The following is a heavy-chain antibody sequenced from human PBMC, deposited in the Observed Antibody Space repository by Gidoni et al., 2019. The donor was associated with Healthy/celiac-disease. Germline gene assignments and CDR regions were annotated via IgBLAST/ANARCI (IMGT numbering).Heavy chain of an antibody. V-gene: IGHV3-74*01. CDR3: ARARDVDTAMDYALKYGMDV. CDR1: GFTFSSYW. J-gene: IGHJ6*02. D-gene: IGHD5-18*01. CDR2: INSDGSST. Sequence: LSCAASGFTFSSYWMHWVRQAPGKGLVWVSRINSDGSSTSYADSVKGRFTISRDNAKNTLYLQMNSLRAEDTAVYYCARARDVDTAMDYALKYGMDVWGQGTTVTVSS.